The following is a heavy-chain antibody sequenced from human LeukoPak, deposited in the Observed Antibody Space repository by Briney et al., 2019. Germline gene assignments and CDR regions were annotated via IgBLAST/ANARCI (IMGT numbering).Heavy chain of an antibody. CDR3: ASSSRGY. CDR2: ISNNGGST. J-gene: IGHJ4*02. V-gene: IGHV3-64D*09. CDR1: GFTYSSFS. Sequence: GGSLRLSCSGSGFTYSSFSMHWVRQAPGKGLEYVSAISNNGGSTYYADSVKGRFTISRDNSKNTLYLQMSSLRAEDTAVYYCASSSRGYWGRGTLVTVSS. D-gene: IGHD2-2*01.